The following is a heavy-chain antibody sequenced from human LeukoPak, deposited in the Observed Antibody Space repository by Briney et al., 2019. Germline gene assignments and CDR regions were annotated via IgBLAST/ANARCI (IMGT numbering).Heavy chain of an antibody. V-gene: IGHV3-30*04. J-gene: IGHJ4*02. Sequence: GGSLRLSCAASGFTFSSYAMHWVRQAPGKGLEWVAVISYDGSNKYYADSVKGRFTISRDNAKNSLYLQMNSLRAEDTAVYYCARRRSPFDYWGQGTLVTVSS. D-gene: IGHD1-26*01. CDR2: ISYDGSNK. CDR3: ARRRSPFDY. CDR1: GFTFSSYA.